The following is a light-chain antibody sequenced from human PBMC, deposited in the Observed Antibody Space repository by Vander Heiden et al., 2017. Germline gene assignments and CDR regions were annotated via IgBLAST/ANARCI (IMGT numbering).Light chain of an antibody. V-gene: IGKV3-11*01. CDR3: QQRYNWIT. CDR1: QSIGTY. CDR2: DAS. Sequence: EIVMTKSPATLSLSPGERVTLSCRASQSIGTYLAWYQHKPGQAPRLLIYDASNRATDIPARFSGSGSGTDFTLIISSLEPEDFGVYYCQQRYNWITFGQGTRLEIK. J-gene: IGKJ5*01.